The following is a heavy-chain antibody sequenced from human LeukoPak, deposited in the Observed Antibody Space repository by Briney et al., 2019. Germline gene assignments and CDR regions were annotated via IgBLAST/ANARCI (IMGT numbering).Heavy chain of an antibody. J-gene: IGHJ6*04. CDR1: GFMFSTYS. CDR3: AELGITMIGGV. D-gene: IGHD3-10*02. CDR2: ISSDFMTI. Sequence: GGSLRLSCDASGFMFSTYSFNWVRRAPGKGLEWVSYISSDFMTIYYADSVKGRFTISRDNAKNSLYLQMNSLRAEDTAVYYCAELGITMIGGVWGKGTTVTISS. V-gene: IGHV3-48*04.